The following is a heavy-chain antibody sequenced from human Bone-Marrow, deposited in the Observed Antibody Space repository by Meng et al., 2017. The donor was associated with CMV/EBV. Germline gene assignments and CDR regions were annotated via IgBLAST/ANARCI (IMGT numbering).Heavy chain of an antibody. J-gene: IGHJ4*02. Sequence: GESLKIPCAASRFSVNTNYMSWVRQTPGKGLEGVSIIHSGGTTHYADSVRGRFTISRDHNKNTLYLQMTSLRPDDSGVYYCAKGWNGITMTHWGQGTLVTVSS. CDR1: RFSVNTNY. V-gene: IGHV3-66*02. CDR3: AKGWNGITMTH. CDR2: IHSGGTT. D-gene: IGHD3-22*01.